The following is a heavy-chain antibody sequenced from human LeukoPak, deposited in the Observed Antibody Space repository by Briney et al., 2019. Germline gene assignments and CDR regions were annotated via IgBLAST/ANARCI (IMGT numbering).Heavy chain of an antibody. D-gene: IGHD3-10*01. J-gene: IGHJ4*02. Sequence: GGSLRLSCAASGFTFSSYSMNWVRQAPGKGLEWVSSISSSSSYIYYADSLKGRFTISRDNSKNTLYLQMNSLRAEDTAVYYCARDYYSGSGNYYNLPDYWGQGTLVTVSS. V-gene: IGHV3-21*01. CDR2: ISSSSSYI. CDR3: ARDYYSGSGNYYNLPDY. CDR1: GFTFSSYS.